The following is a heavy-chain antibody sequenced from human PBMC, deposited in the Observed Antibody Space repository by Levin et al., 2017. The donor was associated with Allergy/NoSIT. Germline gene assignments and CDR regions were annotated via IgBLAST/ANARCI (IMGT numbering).Heavy chain of an antibody. V-gene: IGHV4-59*01. J-gene: IGHJ3*02. Sequence: PSETLSLTCTVSGGSISSYYWSWIRQPPGKGLEWIGYMYYGGTTNYNPSLKRRVTISGDTSKNQFSLKLSSVTAADTAVYYCTRRYDFWSAYYTETFDMWGQGTMVTVSS. CDR1: GGSISSYY. D-gene: IGHD3-3*01. CDR3: TRRYDFWSAYYTETFDM. CDR2: MYYGGTT.